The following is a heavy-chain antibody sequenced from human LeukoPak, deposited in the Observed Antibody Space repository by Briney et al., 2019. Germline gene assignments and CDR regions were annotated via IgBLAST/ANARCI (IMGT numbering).Heavy chain of an antibody. Sequence: RPSQTLSLTCAVSGGSISSGGYSWSWIRQPPGKGLEWIGYIYHSGSTYYNPSLKSRVTISVDRSKNQFSLKLSSVTAADTAVYYCASAKGVAGTYYFDYWGQGTLVTVSS. D-gene: IGHD6-19*01. CDR2: IYHSGST. CDR3: ASAKGVAGTYYFDY. CDR1: GGSISSGGYS. V-gene: IGHV4-30-2*01. J-gene: IGHJ4*02.